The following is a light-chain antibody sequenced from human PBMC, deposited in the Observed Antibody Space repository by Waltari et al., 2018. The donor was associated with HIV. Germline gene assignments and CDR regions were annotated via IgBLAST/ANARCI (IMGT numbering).Light chain of an antibody. J-gene: IGKJ4*01. Sequence: ETVLTQSPGTLSLSPGERATLSCGASQSVSSSLAWYQQKPGHAPRLLIYGASSRATGIPDRFSGSGSGTDFTLTISRLEPEDFAVYYCQQYGRSPLTFGGGTRVEIK. CDR3: QQYGRSPLT. CDR2: GAS. V-gene: IGKV3-20*01. CDR1: QSVSSS.